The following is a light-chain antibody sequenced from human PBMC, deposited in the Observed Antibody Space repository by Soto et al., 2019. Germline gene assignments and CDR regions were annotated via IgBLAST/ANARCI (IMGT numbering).Light chain of an antibody. J-gene: IGKJ1*01. Sequence: ETVLTQSPGTLSLSPGERATLSCRASQSVSSNYLAWYQQKPGQAPRLLMYGASTRATGIPDRFSGSGSGTDFTFTISRLEPEDFAVYYCQQFGRSPPSWTFGHGTKVEIK. CDR2: GAS. V-gene: IGKV3-20*01. CDR3: QQFGRSPPSWT. CDR1: QSVSSNY.